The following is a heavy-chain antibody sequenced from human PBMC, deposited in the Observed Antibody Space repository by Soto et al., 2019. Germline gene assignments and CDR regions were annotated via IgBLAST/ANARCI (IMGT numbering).Heavy chain of an antibody. Sequence: GASVKVSCPASGYTFPSYVSSWGRQEPGQGLEWMGWISAYNGNTNYAQKLQGRVTMTTDTSTSTAYMELRSLRSDDTAVYYCERGSGIAAAGKFDPWGQGTLVTGSS. CDR1: GYTFPSYV. J-gene: IGHJ5*02. D-gene: IGHD6-13*01. V-gene: IGHV1-18*01. CDR2: ISAYNGNT. CDR3: ERGSGIAAAGKFDP.